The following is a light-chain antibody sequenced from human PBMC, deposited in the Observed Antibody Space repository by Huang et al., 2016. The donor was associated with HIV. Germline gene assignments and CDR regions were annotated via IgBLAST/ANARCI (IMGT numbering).Light chain of an antibody. CDR2: KVS. J-gene: IGKJ3*01. CDR3: MQGSHWPPT. Sequence: DVVMTQSPLSLPVTLGQPASISCRSSESLVYSDGNTYVNWFQQRPGQSPRRRIYKVSIRDSGVPDRVSGSGSGTNFTLKISRVEAEDVGIYYCMQGSHWPPTFGPGTKVDFK. CDR1: ESLVYSDGNTY. V-gene: IGKV2-30*01.